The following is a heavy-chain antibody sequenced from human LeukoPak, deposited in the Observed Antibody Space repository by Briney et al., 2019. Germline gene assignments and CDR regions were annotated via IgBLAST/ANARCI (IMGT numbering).Heavy chain of an antibody. CDR2: IYPGDSDT. J-gene: IGHJ4*02. Sequence: GESLKISCKGSGYSFTSYWIGWVRQMPGKGLEWMGIIYPGDSDTRYSPSFQGQVTISADKSISTAYLQWSSLKASDTAMYYCARPRRWLQSGNYYIDYWGQGTLVTVSS. D-gene: IGHD5-24*01. CDR3: ARPRRWLQSGNYYIDY. CDR1: GYSFTSYW. V-gene: IGHV5-51*01.